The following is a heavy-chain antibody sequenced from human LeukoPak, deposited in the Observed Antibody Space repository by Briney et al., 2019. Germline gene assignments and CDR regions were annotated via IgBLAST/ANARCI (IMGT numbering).Heavy chain of an antibody. CDR3: ASTMVRGVMFDY. D-gene: IGHD3-10*01. CDR1: GGSISSGGYS. CDR2: IYHSGST. J-gene: IGHJ4*02. V-gene: IGHV4-30-2*01. Sequence: SQTLSLTCAVSGGSISSGGYSWSWTRQPPGKGLEWIGYIYHSGSTYYNPSLKSRVTISVDRSKNQFSLKLSSVTAADTAVYYCASTMVRGVMFDYWGQGTLVTVSS.